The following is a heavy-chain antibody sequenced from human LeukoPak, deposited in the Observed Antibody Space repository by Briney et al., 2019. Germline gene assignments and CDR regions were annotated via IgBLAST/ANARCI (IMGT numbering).Heavy chain of an antibody. Sequence: KPSETLSLTCAVYGGSFSGYYWSWIRQPPGKGLEWIGYIYYSGSTNYNPSLKSRVTISVDTSKNQFSLKLSSVTAADAAVYYCARDNGYGDPFDYWGQGTLVTVSS. CDR3: ARDNGYGDPFDY. CDR1: GGSFSGYY. V-gene: IGHV4-59*01. D-gene: IGHD4/OR15-4a*01. J-gene: IGHJ4*02. CDR2: IYYSGST.